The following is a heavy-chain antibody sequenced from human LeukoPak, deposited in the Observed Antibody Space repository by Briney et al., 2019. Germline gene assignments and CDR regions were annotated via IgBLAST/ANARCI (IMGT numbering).Heavy chain of an antibody. CDR2: IKQDATEK. V-gene: IGHV3-7*01. D-gene: IGHD6-13*01. CDR3: ARGNIPGAGRFDH. Sequence: GGSLRLSCAASGFTFSSFWMSWVRQAPGKGLEWVASIKQDATEKFYVDSVKGRFTISRDNAKTSVYLEMNSLRVEDTAVYYCARGNIPGAGRFDHWGQGTLVTVSS. J-gene: IGHJ5*02. CDR1: GFTFSSFW.